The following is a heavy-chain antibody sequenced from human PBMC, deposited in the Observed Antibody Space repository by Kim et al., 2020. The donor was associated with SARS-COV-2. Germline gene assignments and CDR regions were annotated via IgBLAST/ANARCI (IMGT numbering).Heavy chain of an antibody. V-gene: IGHV1-24*01. CDR3: ATRPVLLWFGESHRFDY. Sequence: ASVKVSYKVSGYTLTELSMHWVRQAPGKGLEWMGGFDPEDGETIYAQKFQGRVTMTEDTSTDTAYMELSSLRSEDTAVYYCATRPVLLWFGESHRFDYWGQGTLVTVSS. D-gene: IGHD3-10*01. J-gene: IGHJ4*02. CDR1: GYTLTELS. CDR2: FDPEDGET.